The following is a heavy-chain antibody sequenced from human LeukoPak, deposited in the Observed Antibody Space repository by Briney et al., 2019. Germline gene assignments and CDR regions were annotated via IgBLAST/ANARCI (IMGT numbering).Heavy chain of an antibody. D-gene: IGHD3-10*01. CDR2: INTGTGNP. CDR3: AAIGAHSFDY. V-gene: IGHV7-4-1*02. J-gene: IGHJ4*02. CDR1: GYTFTNYA. Sequence: ASVKVSCKTSGYTFTNYAMNWVRQAPGQGLEFMGWINTGTGNPTYAQGSTGRIVFSLDTSVSTAYLHINTLKPEDTAVYYCAAIGAHSFDYWGQGTLVTVSS.